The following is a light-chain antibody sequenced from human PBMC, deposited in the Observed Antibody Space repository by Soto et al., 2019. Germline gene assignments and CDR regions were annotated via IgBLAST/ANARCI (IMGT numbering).Light chain of an antibody. CDR3: SAWDDSLDGPV. Sequence: QSVLTQTPSASVTPGQRVTISCSGSSSNIGSNTVNWYRQLPGTAPKVLIYSSSQRPSGVPDRFSGSKSGTSASLAISGLQSEDEGIYYCSAWDDSLDGPVFGGGTKVTVL. V-gene: IGLV1-44*01. J-gene: IGLJ3*02. CDR2: SSS. CDR1: SSNIGSNT.